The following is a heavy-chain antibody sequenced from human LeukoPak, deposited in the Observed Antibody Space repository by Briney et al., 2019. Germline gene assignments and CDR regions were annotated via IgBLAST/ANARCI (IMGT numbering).Heavy chain of an antibody. Sequence: GGSLRLSCAASGFTFSTYSMNWVRQAPGKGLDWVSSISSGGSYIYYADSVKGRFTISRDNARNSPYLQMNSLRAEDTAMYYCARDFISLLVPAAIQLFEDYWGQGTLVTVSS. CDR2: ISSGGSYI. J-gene: IGHJ4*02. CDR3: ARDFISLLVPAAIQLFEDY. CDR1: GFTFSTYS. D-gene: IGHD2-2*02. V-gene: IGHV3-21*01.